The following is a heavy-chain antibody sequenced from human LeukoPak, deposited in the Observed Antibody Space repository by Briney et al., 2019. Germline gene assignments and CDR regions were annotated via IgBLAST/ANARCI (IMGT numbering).Heavy chain of an antibody. J-gene: IGHJ3*02. Sequence: SESLSLTCTVSGXSISSYYWNWIRQPPGKGLEWIAYMFYNVSTNYSPSLKSRVTISVDTSKNQFSLKLISVTAADTAVYFCARQGSGRAFDIWGQGTMVTVSS. CDR1: GXSISSYY. V-gene: IGHV4-59*08. CDR2: MFYNVST. CDR3: ARQGSGRAFDI.